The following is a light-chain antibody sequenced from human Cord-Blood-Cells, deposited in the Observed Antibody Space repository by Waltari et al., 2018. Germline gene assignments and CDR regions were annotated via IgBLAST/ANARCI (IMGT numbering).Light chain of an antibody. V-gene: IGLV3-19*01. Sequence: SSALTQDPAVPVHLGQPVIITCQGHSLRSEYASWYQQKPGQAPIIFIYGKNNRPSAIPDRFSGSSSGNTASLTSTGGQAEEEDDYYCNSRDSSGNHLVFGGGTKLTVL. CDR3: NSRDSSGNHLV. CDR2: GKN. J-gene: IGLJ2*01. CDR1: SLRSEY.